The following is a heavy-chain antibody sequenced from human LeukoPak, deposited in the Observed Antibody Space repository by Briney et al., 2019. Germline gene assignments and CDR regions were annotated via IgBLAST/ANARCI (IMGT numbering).Heavy chain of an antibody. CDR2: IYYTGTT. J-gene: IGHJ6*03. Sequence: SETLSLTCTVSGGSMNSITYYWAWIRQPPGKGLEWLGSIYYTGTTFYNPSLKSRVTISVDTSKNQFSLKLSSVTAADTAVYYCARVLEIVAASDYYYMDVWGKGTTVTISS. V-gene: IGHV4-39*07. CDR1: GGSMNSITYY. D-gene: IGHD5-12*01. CDR3: ARVLEIVAASDYYYMDV.